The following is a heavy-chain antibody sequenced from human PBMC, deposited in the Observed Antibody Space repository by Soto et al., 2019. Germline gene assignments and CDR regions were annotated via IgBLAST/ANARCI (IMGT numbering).Heavy chain of an antibody. D-gene: IGHD6-19*01. V-gene: IGHV1-3*01. Sequence: GASVKVSCKASGYTFTSYAIHWVRQAPGQRPEWMGWINAGNGNTKYSQNFQGRVTITRDTSATTAYMELSSLRSEDTAVYYCARVRSSGWYFDYWGQGTLVTVSS. CDR2: INAGNGNT. CDR1: GYTFTSYA. CDR3: ARVRSSGWYFDY. J-gene: IGHJ4*02.